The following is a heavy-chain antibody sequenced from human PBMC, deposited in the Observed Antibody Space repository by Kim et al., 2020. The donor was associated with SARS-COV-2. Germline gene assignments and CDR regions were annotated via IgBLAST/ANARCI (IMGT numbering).Heavy chain of an antibody. CDR3: SRGEYDILTGFSTDEDY. CDR2: ISAYNGNT. CDR1: GYRFTSYT. V-gene: IGHV1-18*01. Sequence: ASVKVSCKTSGYRFTSYTINWVRQAPGQGLEWMGWISAYNGNTDYAPKFQDRVTMTTDTSTTTVYLELRSLRRDDTAVYYCSRGEYDILTGFSTDEDYWGQGTLVTVSS. J-gene: IGHJ4*02. D-gene: IGHD3-9*01.